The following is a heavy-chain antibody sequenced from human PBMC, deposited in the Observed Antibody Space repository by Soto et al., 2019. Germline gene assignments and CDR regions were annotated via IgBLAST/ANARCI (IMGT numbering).Heavy chain of an antibody. Sequence: QVQLVESGGGVVQPGRSLRLSCAASGFTFSSYYMHWVRQAPGKGLEWVAVISFDGSKKYYADSVKDRFTISRDNSTNTLYVQMNSLRAEDTAVYYCGKARRFGNGSSLGFDSWGQGTLVTVSS. D-gene: IGHD3-16*01. V-gene: IGHV3-30-3*01. CDR1: GFTFSSYY. J-gene: IGHJ4*02. CDR3: GKARRFGNGSSLGFDS. CDR2: ISFDGSKK.